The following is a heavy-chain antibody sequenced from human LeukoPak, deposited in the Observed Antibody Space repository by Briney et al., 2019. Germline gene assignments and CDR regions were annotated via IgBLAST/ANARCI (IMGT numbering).Heavy chain of an antibody. V-gene: IGHV3-11*03. D-gene: IGHD1-1*01. Sequence: PGGSLRLSCAASGFTFSDDYISWIRQTPGRGLEWVSYTNSGGSYTNYADSVKGRFTISRDNAKNSLYLQMNSLRADDMAVYFCARNLRNWDGQNAYDIWGQGTMVTVSS. J-gene: IGHJ3*02. CDR2: TNSGGSYT. CDR1: GFTFSDDY. CDR3: ARNLRNWDGQNAYDI.